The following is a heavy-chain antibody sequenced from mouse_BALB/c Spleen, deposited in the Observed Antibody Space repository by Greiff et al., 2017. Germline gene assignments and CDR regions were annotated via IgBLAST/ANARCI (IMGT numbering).Heavy chain of an antibody. D-gene: IGHD2-14*01. CDR1: GYTFTSYW. Sequence: QVHVKQPGAELVKPGASVKLSCKASGYTFTSYWMHWVKQRPGQGLEWIGEINPSNGRTNYNEKFKSKATLTVDKSSSTAYMQLSSLTSEDSAVYYCASLPMVRQAMDYWGQGTSVTVSS. CDR3: ASLPMVRQAMDY. CDR2: INPSNGRT. V-gene: IGHV1S81*02. J-gene: IGHJ4*01.